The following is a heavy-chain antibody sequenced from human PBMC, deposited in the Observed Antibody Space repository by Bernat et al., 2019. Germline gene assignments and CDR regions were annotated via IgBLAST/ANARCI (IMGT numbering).Heavy chain of an antibody. Sequence: EVQLVESGGGLVQPGGSLRLSCAASGFTVSSNYMSWVRQAPGKGLEWVSIVYSDDSTYYADSVKGRFTSSRDNSKNTVFLQMSSLRVDDMAVYYCARQDDFWSGFVVWGQGTLVTVSS. V-gene: IGHV3-66*04. J-gene: IGHJ5*02. D-gene: IGHD3-3*01. CDR2: VYSDDST. CDR3: ARQDDFWSGFVV. CDR1: GFTVSSNY.